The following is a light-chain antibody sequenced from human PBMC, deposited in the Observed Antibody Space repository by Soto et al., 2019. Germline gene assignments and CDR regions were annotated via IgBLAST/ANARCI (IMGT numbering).Light chain of an antibody. CDR3: QQYGSSGT. V-gene: IGKV3-20*01. CDR2: GAS. J-gene: IGKJ1*01. Sequence: SVLTQSPATLSVSPDERSTLSCRASQSVSINLAWYQQKPGQAPRLLIYGASNRATGIPDRFSGSGSGTDFTLTIRRMEPEDFAVYYCQQYGSSGTFGQGTKGDIK. CDR1: QSVSIN.